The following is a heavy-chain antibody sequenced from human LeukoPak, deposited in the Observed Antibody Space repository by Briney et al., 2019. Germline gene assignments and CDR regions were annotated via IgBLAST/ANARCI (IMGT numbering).Heavy chain of an antibody. D-gene: IGHD3-22*01. V-gene: IGHV3-23*01. CDR3: AKDPSGGYYDSSGYWFDY. J-gene: IGHJ4*02. Sequence: GGSLRLSCAASGFTFSSYAMSWVRQAPGKGLEWVSAISGSGGSTYYADSVKGRFTISRDNSKNTLYLQMNSLRAEDTAVYYCAKDPSGGYYDSSGYWFDYWGQGTLVTVSS. CDR2: ISGSGGST. CDR1: GFTFSSYA.